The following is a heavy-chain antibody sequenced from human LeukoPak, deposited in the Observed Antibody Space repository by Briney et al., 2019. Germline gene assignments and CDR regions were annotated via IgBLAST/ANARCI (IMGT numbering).Heavy chain of an antibody. CDR2: IYTSGST. D-gene: IGHD6-19*01. V-gene: IGHV4-4*07. CDR1: GGSVTTYY. Sequence: SETLSLTCTVSGGSVTTYYWSWIRQPAGKGLEWIGRIYTSGSTNYNPSLKSRVTISVDTSKNQFSLKLSSVTAADTAVYYCASAVAGKLGARMDVWGKGTTVTVSS. CDR3: ASAVAGKLGARMDV. J-gene: IGHJ6*03.